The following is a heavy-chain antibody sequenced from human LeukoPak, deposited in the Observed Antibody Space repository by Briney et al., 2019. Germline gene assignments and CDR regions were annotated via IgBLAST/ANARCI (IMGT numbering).Heavy chain of an antibody. J-gene: IGHJ5*02. D-gene: IGHD6-19*01. CDR1: GGSISSSSYY. Sequence: SETLSLTCTVSGGSISSSSYYWGWIRQPPGKGLGWIGGIYYSGSTYYNPSLKSRVTISVDTSKNQFSLKLSSVTAADTAVYYCARHDSSGWYQGGYWFDPWGQGTLVTVSS. CDR2: IYYSGST. CDR3: ARHDSSGWYQGGYWFDP. V-gene: IGHV4-39*01.